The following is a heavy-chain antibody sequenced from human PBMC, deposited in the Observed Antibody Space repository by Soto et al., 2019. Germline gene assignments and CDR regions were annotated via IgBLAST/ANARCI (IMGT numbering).Heavy chain of an antibody. D-gene: IGHD6-19*01. Sequence: QVQLVESGGGLVEPGGSLRLSCAASGFRFSDHYMTWIRQAPGKGLEWVSKISSSGTTMYYADSVKGRFTVSRDNAQNSLYLQMNSLRAEDTAVYYCAKDPDISGWYQTDLDYWGQGTLVTVSS. CDR2: ISSSGTTM. J-gene: IGHJ4*02. V-gene: IGHV3-11*01. CDR3: AKDPDISGWYQTDLDY. CDR1: GFRFSDHY.